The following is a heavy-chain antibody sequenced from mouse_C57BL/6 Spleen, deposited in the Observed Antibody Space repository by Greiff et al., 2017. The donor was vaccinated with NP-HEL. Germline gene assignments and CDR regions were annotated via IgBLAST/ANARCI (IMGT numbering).Heavy chain of an antibody. CDR2: IDPSDSET. Sequence: VQLQQPGAELVRPGSSVKLSCKASGYTFTSYWMHWVKQRPIQGLEWIGNIDPSDSETHYNQKFKDKATLTVDKSSSTAYMQLSSLTSEDSAVYYCARRGWSYAMDYWGQGTSVTVSS. CDR3: ARRGWSYAMDY. D-gene: IGHD1-1*02. CDR1: GYTFTSYW. J-gene: IGHJ4*01. V-gene: IGHV1-52*01.